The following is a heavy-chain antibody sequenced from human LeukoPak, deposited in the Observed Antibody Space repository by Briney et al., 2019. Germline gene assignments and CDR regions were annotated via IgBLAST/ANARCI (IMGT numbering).Heavy chain of an antibody. CDR3: VREDRGHSYGFFDS. D-gene: IGHD5-18*01. CDR2: INSDGTIT. CDR1: GFTFSNYW. Sequence: GGSLRLSCAASGFTFSNYWMHWVRQAPGEGLVWVSRINSDGTITNYADSVKGRFTISRDNAKNTLYLQMNSLRAEDTAVHYCVREDRGHSYGFFDSWGQGTLVTVSS. V-gene: IGHV3-74*01. J-gene: IGHJ4*02.